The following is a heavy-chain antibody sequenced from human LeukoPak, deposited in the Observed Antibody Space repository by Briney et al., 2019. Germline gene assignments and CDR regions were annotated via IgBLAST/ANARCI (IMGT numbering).Heavy chain of an antibody. CDR2: IYYTGST. J-gene: IGHJ4*02. Sequence: SETLSLTCTVSGGSISNYYWSWIRQPPGKGLEWIGFIYYTGSTDYNPSLKSRVTISVDTSRNHFSLKLSSVTAADTAVYYCARGWGFMDYWGQGALVTVSS. CDR3: ARGWGFMDY. D-gene: IGHD7-27*01. V-gene: IGHV4-59*01. CDR1: GGSISNYY.